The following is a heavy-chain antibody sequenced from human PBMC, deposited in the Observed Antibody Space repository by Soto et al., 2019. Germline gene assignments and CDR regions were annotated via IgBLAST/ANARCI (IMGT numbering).Heavy chain of an antibody. J-gene: IGHJ4*02. CDR1: GGSVSSGSYY. V-gene: IGHV4-61*01. CDR2: SYYSGST. CDR3: ARETDYGGHSESAYYFDY. D-gene: IGHD4-17*01. Sequence: QVQLQESGPGLVKPSETLSLTCTVSGGSVSSGSYYWSWIRQPPGKGLEWIGYSYYSGSTNYNPSLKSRVTISVDTSKNEFCLKLSSVTAADTAVYYCARETDYGGHSESAYYFDYWGQGTLVTVSS.